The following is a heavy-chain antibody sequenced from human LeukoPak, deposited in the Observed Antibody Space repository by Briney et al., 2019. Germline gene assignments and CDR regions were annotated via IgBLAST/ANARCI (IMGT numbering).Heavy chain of an antibody. J-gene: IGHJ4*02. Sequence: SQTLSLTCTVSGDSISSGDYYWSWIRQPAGKGLEWIGRIYTSGSTNYNPSLKSRVTMSVDTSKNQFSLKLSSVTAADTAVYYCARGRRGYSHPPADYWGQGTLVTVSS. V-gene: IGHV4-61*02. CDR3: ARGRRGYSHPPADY. D-gene: IGHD5-18*01. CDR2: IYTSGST. CDR1: GDSISSGDYY.